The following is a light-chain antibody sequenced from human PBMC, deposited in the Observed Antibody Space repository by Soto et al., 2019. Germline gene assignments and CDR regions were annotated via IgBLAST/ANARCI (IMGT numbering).Light chain of an antibody. J-gene: IGLJ1*01. CDR1: SSVFGGDKY. Sequence: QSVLTQPPSASGSPGQSVTISCTGTSSVFGGDKYVSWYQQHPGKAPKLMIYGVTKRPSGVPDRFSGSKSGNTASLTVSGLQAEDEADYYCSSYTSSSTYVFGTGTKVTVL. V-gene: IGLV2-8*01. CDR2: GVT. CDR3: SSYTSSSTYV.